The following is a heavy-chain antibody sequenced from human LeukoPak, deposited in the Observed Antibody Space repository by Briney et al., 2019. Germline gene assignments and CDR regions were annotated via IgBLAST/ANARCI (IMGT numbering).Heavy chain of an antibody. V-gene: IGHV4-39*01. J-gene: IGHJ5*02. CDR3: ARHRGYCSSTDCYGAWFDP. D-gene: IGHD2-2*01. Sequence: SETLALTCSVSSGPISSSSSYWGWTPQPPGKGLEWIRTIYYSGSTYYNPSLKSRVTISVDTSKNQFSLKLSSVTAADTAVYYCARHRGYCSSTDCYGAWFDPWGQGSLVTVSS. CDR2: IYYSGST. CDR1: SGPISSSSSY.